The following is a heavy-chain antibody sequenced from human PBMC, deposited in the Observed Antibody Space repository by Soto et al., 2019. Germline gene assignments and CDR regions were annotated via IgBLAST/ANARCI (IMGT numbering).Heavy chain of an antibody. D-gene: IGHD2-2*01. V-gene: IGHV3-23*01. Sequence: GGSLRLSCAASGFTFSSYAMSWVRQAPGKGLEWVSAISGSGGSTYYADSVKGRFTISRDNSKNTLYLQMNSLRAEDTAVYYCAKGGYCSSTSCYGRPYYFDYWGQGTLVTVSS. J-gene: IGHJ4*02. CDR2: ISGSGGST. CDR1: GFTFSSYA. CDR3: AKGGYCSSTSCYGRPYYFDY.